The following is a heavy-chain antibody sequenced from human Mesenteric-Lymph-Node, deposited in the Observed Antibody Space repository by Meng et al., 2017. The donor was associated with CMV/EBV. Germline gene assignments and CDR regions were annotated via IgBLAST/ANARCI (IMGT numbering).Heavy chain of an antibody. CDR1: GFTFTSFA. J-gene: IGHJ4*02. CDR2: ISGTGGGTP. CDR3: ARGNTAPRTAYFDS. D-gene: IGHD6-13*01. V-gene: IGHV3-23*01. Sequence: GESLKISCAASGFTFTSFAMAWVRQAPGKGPEWVSSISGTGGGTPYYAHSVKGRFTISKDSAENTLYLQMNSLRGDDTAVYYCARGNTAPRTAYFDSWGQGTLVTVSS.